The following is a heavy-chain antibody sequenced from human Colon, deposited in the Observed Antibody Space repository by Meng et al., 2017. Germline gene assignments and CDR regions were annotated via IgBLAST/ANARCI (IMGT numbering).Heavy chain of an antibody. CDR3: ARQSDERGRRTVFDY. CDR1: GFTFSKYW. CDR2: IKDDASEQ. J-gene: IGHJ4*02. D-gene: IGHD4-11*01. V-gene: IGHV3-7*01. Sequence: GESLKISCGSSGFTFSKYWMSWVRQAPGKGPEWVANIKDDASEQYYVDSVKGRFTISRDNAKNSLYLQMNSLRAEDTAVYYCARQSDERGRRTVFDYWGQGKLVTVSS.